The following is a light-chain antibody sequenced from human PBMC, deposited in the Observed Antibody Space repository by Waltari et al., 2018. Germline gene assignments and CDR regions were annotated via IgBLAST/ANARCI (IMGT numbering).Light chain of an antibody. V-gene: IGKV4-1*01. J-gene: IGKJ1*01. CDR2: WAS. CDR3: HQYYSTLWT. CDR1: QSILYDSNNKSY. Sequence: DIVMTQSPDSLAVSLGERATIRCKSTQSILYDSNNKSYLAWYQQKPGQPPKLIIYWASNRESGVPDRISGSGSGTDFTLTISIMQAEDVAVYYCHQYYSTLWTFGQGTKVEIK.